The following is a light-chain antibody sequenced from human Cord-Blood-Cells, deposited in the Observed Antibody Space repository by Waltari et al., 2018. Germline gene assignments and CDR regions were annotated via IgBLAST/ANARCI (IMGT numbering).Light chain of an antibody. J-gene: IGLJ2*01. V-gene: IGLV2-23*01. CDR1: IIDVGIYNL. CDR2: EGS. Sequence: HSALTQPASVSGSPGQSTTISSTETIIDVGIYNLFSWYQQHPGKAPELMIYEGSKRPSGVSNRFSGSKSGNTASLTISGLQAEDEADYYCCSYAGSSTVVFGGGTKLTVL. CDR3: CSYAGSSTVV.